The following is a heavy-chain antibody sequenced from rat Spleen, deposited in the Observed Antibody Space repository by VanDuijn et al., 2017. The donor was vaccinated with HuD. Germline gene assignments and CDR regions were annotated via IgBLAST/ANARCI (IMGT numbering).Heavy chain of an antibody. V-gene: IGHV5-19*01. CDR3: ARREYGGFFGYFDY. CDR2: ISPDGGDT. CDR1: GFTLSDYV. Sequence: EVQLVESGGGLVQPGRSLKLSCAASGFTLSDYVMHWIRQAPGEGLEWLSSISPDGGDTYYPDSVKGRFTISRDNAKSTLYLQMSSLRSEDTATYYCARREYGGFFGYFDYWGQGVMVTVSS. D-gene: IGHD1-11*01. J-gene: IGHJ2*01.